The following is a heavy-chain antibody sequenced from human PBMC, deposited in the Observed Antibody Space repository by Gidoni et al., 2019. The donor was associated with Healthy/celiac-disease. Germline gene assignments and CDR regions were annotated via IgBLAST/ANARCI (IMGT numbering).Heavy chain of an antibody. CDR2: ISSSSSYI. J-gene: IGHJ6*02. Sequence: EVQLVESGGGLVKPGGSLRLSCAASGFPFSSYSMNWVRQAPGKGLEWVSSISSSSSYIYYADSVKGRFTISRDNAKNSLYLQMNSLRAEDTAVYYCVATASGYYGMDVWGQGTTVTVSS. CDR3: VATASGYYGMDV. V-gene: IGHV3-21*01. CDR1: GFPFSSYS.